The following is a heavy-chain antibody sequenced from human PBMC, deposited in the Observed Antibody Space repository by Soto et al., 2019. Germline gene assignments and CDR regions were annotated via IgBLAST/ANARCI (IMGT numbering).Heavy chain of an antibody. Sequence: QGQLVESGGGVVQPGRSLRLACAASGFTFSSYGMHWVRQAPGKGLEWVAVISYDGSNKYYADSVKGRFTISRDNSKNTLYLQMSSLRAEDTAVYYCAKDPSKQKTGPYYYGMDVWGQGTTVTVSS. CDR3: AKDPSKQKTGPYYYGMDV. CDR2: ISYDGSNK. V-gene: IGHV3-30*18. CDR1: GFTFSSYG. J-gene: IGHJ6*02. D-gene: IGHD7-27*01.